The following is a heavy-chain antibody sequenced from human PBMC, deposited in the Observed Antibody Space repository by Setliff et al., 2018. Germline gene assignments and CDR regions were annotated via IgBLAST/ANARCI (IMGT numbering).Heavy chain of an antibody. D-gene: IGHD3-3*01. CDR1: GYTFISYG. CDR3: ARVPRLEWLLPTFDS. CDR2: ISGYNGNT. V-gene: IGHV1-18*01. Sequence: ALVKVSCKTSGYTFISYGISWVRQAPGQGLEWMGWISGYNGNTDYAQNFQGRVTMTTDTSTSTAYMELRSLRSDDTAVYYCARVPRLEWLLPTFDSWGQGTLVTVSS. J-gene: IGHJ4*02.